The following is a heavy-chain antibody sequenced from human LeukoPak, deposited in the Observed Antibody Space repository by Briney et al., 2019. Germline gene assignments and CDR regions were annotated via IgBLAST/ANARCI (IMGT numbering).Heavy chain of an antibody. Sequence: GGSLTLSCVASGFTFSSHVMSWVRQAPGEGLEWVSGISESGDTTYYADSVKGRFTISRDNSKNTVSLQMNSLRAEDTAVYSCVKDLNSCVDSRSWGQGTLVTISS. CDR3: VKDLNSCVDSRS. V-gene: IGHV3-23*01. D-gene: IGHD5/OR15-5a*01. CDR2: ISESGDTT. CDR1: GFTFSSHV. J-gene: IGHJ5*02.